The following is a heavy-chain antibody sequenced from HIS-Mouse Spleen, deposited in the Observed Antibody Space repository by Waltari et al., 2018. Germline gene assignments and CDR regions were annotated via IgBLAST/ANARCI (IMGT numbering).Heavy chain of an antibody. CDR3: AREIPYSSSWYDWYFDL. J-gene: IGHJ2*01. Sequence: QLQLQESGPGLVKPSETLSLTCTVSGGSISSSSYYWGWIRQPPGKGLGGIGSIYYSGRTYYNPSLKSGVTISVDTPKNQCSRKLSSVTAADTAVYYCAREIPYSSSWYDWYFDLWGRGTLVTVSS. V-gene: IGHV4-39*07. D-gene: IGHD6-13*01. CDR2: IYYSGRT. CDR1: GGSISSSSYY.